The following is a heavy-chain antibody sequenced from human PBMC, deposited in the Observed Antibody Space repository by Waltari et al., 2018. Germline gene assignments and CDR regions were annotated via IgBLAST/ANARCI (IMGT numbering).Heavy chain of an antibody. J-gene: IGHJ6*02. CDR3: ARADPASRTYFWSGYGSGMDV. CDR2: INPNSGGT. D-gene: IGHD3-3*01. V-gene: IGHV1-2*02. CDR1: GYTFTGYY. Sequence: QVQLVQSGAEVKKPGASVKVSCKASGYTFTGYYMHWVRQAPGQGLEWMGWINPNSGGTNNAQKFQGRVTMTRDTSISTAYMELSRLISDDTAVYYCARADPASRTYFWSGYGSGMDVWGQGTTVTVSS.